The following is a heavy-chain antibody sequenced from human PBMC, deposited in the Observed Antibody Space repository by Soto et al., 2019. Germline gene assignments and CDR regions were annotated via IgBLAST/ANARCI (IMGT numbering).Heavy chain of an antibody. Sequence: GESHKISCSGSGDSFTGYWIGWVRQIPGKSLKWMRLIYPCDCDTRYSPSFQGQVTISADKSISTTYLQWSSLKASDTAMYYCARRHDSSGFPFFDYWGQGTLVTVS. V-gene: IGHV5-51*01. CDR1: GDSFTGYW. J-gene: IGHJ4*02. CDR2: IYPCDCDT. D-gene: IGHD3-22*01. CDR3: ARRHDSSGFPFFDY.